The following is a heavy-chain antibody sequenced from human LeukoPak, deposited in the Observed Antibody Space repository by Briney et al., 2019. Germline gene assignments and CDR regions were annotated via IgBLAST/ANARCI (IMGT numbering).Heavy chain of an antibody. CDR3: AKEPNYYDSSGYPSG. J-gene: IGHJ4*02. CDR1: GFTFSSYA. Sequence: PGGSLRLSCAASGFTFSSYAMSWVRQAPGKGLEWVAVIWYDGSNKYYADSVKGRFTISRDNSKNTLYLQMNSLRAEDTAVYYCAKEPNYYDSSGYPSGWGQGTLVTVSS. V-gene: IGHV3-33*06. D-gene: IGHD3-22*01. CDR2: IWYDGSNK.